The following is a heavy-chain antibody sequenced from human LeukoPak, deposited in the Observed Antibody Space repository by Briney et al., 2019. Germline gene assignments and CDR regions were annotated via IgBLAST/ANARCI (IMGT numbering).Heavy chain of an antibody. J-gene: IGHJ4*02. Sequence: PGGSLRLSCAASGFTFSSYWMHWVRQAPGKGLVWVSRINSDGSSTSYADSVKGRFTISRDNAKNTLYLQMNSLRAEDTAVYYCARDLTRVLRYFDWLPSFDYWGQGTLVTVSS. V-gene: IGHV3-74*01. D-gene: IGHD3-9*01. CDR3: ARDLTRVLRYFDWLPSFDY. CDR2: INSDGSST. CDR1: GFTFSSYW.